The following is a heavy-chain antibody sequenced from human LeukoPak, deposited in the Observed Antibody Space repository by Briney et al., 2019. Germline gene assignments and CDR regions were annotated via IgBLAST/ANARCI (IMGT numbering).Heavy chain of an antibody. CDR3: AKDIYSYGYHWFDS. J-gene: IGHJ5*01. CDR2: ISWNSGSI. V-gene: IGHV3-9*01. D-gene: IGHD5-18*01. CDR1: GFTFNNYA. Sequence: GGSLRLSCAASGFTFNNYAMHWVRQAPGKGLEWVSGISWNSGSIGYADSVKGRFTISRDNAKNSLYLQMTSLRTEDTALYYCAKDIYSYGYHWFDSWGQGTLVTVSS.